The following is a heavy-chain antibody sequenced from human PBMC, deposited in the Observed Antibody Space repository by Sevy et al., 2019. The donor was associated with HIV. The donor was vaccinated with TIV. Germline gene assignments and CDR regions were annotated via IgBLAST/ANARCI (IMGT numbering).Heavy chain of an antibody. D-gene: IGHD1-1*01. CDR1: GFTFSDYS. CDR3: ALERLSSNVAEYFQN. Sequence: GGSLRLSCAASGFTFSDYSMHWVRQAPGNGPEWVATISYDGSNKHYADSVKGRFTLSRDNSKNSLFLQMNSLRAEDTAVYYCALERLSSNVAEYFQNWGQGTLVTVSS. CDR2: ISYDGSNK. V-gene: IGHV3-30-3*01. J-gene: IGHJ1*01.